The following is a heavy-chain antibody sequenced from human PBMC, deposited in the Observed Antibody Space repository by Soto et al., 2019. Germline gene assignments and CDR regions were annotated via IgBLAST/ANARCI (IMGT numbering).Heavy chain of an antibody. CDR2: IKSKTDGGTT. V-gene: IGHV3-15*01. CDR1: GVTFSNAW. J-gene: IGHJ3*02. D-gene: IGHD3-16*02. CDR3: MITFGVVIGAAFDI. Sequence: EVQLVESGGGLVKPGGALRLSCAASGVTFSNAWMSWVRQAPGKGLEWVGRIKSKTDGGTTDYAAPVKGRFTISRYDSKNTLYLQMNSLKTEDTAVYYCMITFGVVIGAAFDIWGPGTMVTVS.